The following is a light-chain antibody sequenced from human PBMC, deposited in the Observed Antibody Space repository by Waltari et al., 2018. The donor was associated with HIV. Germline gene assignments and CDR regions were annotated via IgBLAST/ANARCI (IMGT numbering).Light chain of an antibody. J-gene: IGKJ4*01. CDR3: QQFQTFPLT. V-gene: IGKV1-13*02. Sequence: AIQLTQSPSSLSASVGDRVTITCRTSQGITNAIAWYQQRPGKPPKLLIYEASTLDSGVPSRFSGSGSGTDFTLTISSLQPEDFATYYCQQFQTFPLTFGGGTNIEIK. CDR2: EAS. CDR1: QGITNA.